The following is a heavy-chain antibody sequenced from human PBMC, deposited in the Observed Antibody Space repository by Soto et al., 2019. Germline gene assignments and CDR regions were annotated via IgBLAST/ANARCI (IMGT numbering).Heavy chain of an antibody. V-gene: IGHV3-33*01. CDR3: AREKSIAAAFDY. J-gene: IGHJ4*02. CDR2: IWYDGSNK. Sequence: QVQLVESGGGVVQPGRSLRLSCAASGFTFSSYGMHWVRQAPGKGLEWVAVIWYDGSNKYYADSVKGRFTISRDNSKNTLYLQMNILRAEDTAVYYCAREKSIAAAFDYWGQGTLVTVSS. CDR1: GFTFSSYG. D-gene: IGHD6-13*01.